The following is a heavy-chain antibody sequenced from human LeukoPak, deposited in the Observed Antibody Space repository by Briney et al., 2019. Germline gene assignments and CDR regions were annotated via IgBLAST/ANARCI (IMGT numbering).Heavy chain of an antibody. D-gene: IGHD2-15*01. V-gene: IGHV3-53*04. CDR3: TKVVSGGGNFVMDV. Sequence: GGSLRLSCAATGFTVNINYMSWVRQAPGKGLECVSVIYSGGSTKYADSVKGRFIVSRHNSENTLYLQLSSLIPEDTAVYYCTKVVSGGGNFVMDVWGQGTTVTVSS. CDR1: GFTVNINY. J-gene: IGHJ6*02. CDR2: IYSGGST.